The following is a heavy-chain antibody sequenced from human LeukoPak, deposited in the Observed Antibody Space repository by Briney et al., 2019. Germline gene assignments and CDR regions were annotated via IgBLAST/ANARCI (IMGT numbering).Heavy chain of an antibody. CDR3: ARGTMYSSSSSLDY. Sequence: SETLSLTCTVSGGSISSGGYYWSWIRQHPGKGLEWIGYIYYSGSTYYNPSLKSRVTISVDTSKNQFSLKLSSVTAADTAVHYCARGTMYSSSSSLDYWGQGTLVTVSS. J-gene: IGHJ4*02. CDR1: GGSISSGGYY. D-gene: IGHD6-6*01. CDR2: IYYSGST. V-gene: IGHV4-31*03.